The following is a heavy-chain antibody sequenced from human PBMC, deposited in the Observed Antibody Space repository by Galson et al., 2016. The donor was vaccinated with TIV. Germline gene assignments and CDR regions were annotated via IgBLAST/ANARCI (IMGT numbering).Heavy chain of an antibody. J-gene: IGHJ6*02. Sequence: SVKVSCKASGYSFLSYGMTWVRQAPGRGLEWLGWISPYNGDIKSARKFQGRVTMTTDTSTNTAYIELRSLGSDDTAVYYCATELYCSSISCYYYYGLDVWGHGTTVTVSS. CDR2: ISPYNGDI. CDR3: ATELYCSSISCYYYYGLDV. V-gene: IGHV1-18*04. D-gene: IGHD2-2*01. CDR1: GYSFLSYG.